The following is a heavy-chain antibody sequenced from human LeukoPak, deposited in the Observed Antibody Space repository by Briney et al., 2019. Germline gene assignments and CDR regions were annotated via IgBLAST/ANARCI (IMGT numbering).Heavy chain of an antibody. CDR3: ARHEGGGWYIDY. Sequence: GESLKISCMGSGYSFSNYWIGWVRQMPGKGLEWMGIIYPDESNTRYSPSFQGQVTISADKSISTAYLQWSSLKASDTAIYYCARHEGGGWYIDYWGQGTLVTVSS. D-gene: IGHD6-19*01. CDR2: IYPDESNT. V-gene: IGHV5-51*01. J-gene: IGHJ4*02. CDR1: GYSFSNYW.